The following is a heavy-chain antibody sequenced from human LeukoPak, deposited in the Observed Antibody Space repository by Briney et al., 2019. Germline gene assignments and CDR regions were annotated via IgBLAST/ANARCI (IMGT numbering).Heavy chain of an antibody. CDR3: ARVTGYMIEDYFDY. CDR2: IYTSGST. J-gene: IGHJ4*02. D-gene: IGHD3-22*01. Sequence: SETLSLTCTVSGGSISSYYWSWIRQPAGKGLEWIGRIYTSGSTNYDPSLKSRVTMSVDTSKNQFSLRLRSVTAADTAVYYCARVTGYMIEDYFDYWGQGTLVTVSS. V-gene: IGHV4-4*07. CDR1: GGSISSYY.